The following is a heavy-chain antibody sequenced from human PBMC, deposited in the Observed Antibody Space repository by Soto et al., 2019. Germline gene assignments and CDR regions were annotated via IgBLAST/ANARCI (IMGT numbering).Heavy chain of an antibody. D-gene: IGHD2-8*01. CDR1: GFSLSTSEVG. J-gene: IGHJ6*02. CDR2: IYWDDDK. Sequence: QITLKESGPTLVKPTQTLTLTCTFSGFSLSTSEVGVGWIRQPPGKALEWLALIYWDDDKRYSPSLKSRLTITKDTSKTQVVLTMTNMDPVDTATYYCAHSCTNGVCYTLYYGMDVWGQGTTVTVSS. CDR3: AHSCTNGVCYTLYYGMDV. V-gene: IGHV2-5*02.